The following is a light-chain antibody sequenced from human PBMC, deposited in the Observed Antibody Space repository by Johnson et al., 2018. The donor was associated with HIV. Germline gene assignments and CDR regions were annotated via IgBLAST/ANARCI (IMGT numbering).Light chain of an antibody. CDR3: GTWDSSLSTYV. CDR2: ENT. V-gene: IGLV1-51*02. CDR1: SSNIGNKY. J-gene: IGLJ1*01. Sequence: HSVLTQPPSVSAAPGQKVTISCSGSSSNIGNKYVSWYQQLPGTAPKLLIFENTKRPSGIPDRFSASKSGTSATLDITGLQTGDEADYYCGTWDSSLSTYVFGTGTKVTVL.